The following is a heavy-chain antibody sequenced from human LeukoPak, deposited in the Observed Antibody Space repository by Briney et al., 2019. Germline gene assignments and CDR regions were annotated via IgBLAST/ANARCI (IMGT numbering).Heavy chain of an antibody. D-gene: IGHD5-12*01. CDR2: IYYSGST. Sequence: SETLSLTCTVSGGSISSYYWSWIRQPPGKGLEWIGHIYYSGSTNYNPSLKSRVTISVDTSKNQFSLKLSSVTAADTAVYYCARGPSGYHNTGGQGTLVTVSS. CDR1: GGSISSYY. J-gene: IGHJ4*02. CDR3: ARGPSGYHNT. V-gene: IGHV4-59*01.